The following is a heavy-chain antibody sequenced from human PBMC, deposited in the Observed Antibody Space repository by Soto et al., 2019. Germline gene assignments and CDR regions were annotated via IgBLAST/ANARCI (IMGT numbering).Heavy chain of an antibody. D-gene: IGHD4-17*01. CDR3: AADVGGYIYGLARH. V-gene: IGHV3-53*01. CDR1: GFSVSSNY. Sequence: GGSLRLSCAASGFSVSSNYMSWVRQAPGKGLEWVSVIYSGGSTHYADSVEGRFTISRDMSTSTAYMELSSLRPEDTAVYYCAADVGGYIYGLARHWGPGTLVTVSS. CDR2: IYSGGST. J-gene: IGHJ4*02.